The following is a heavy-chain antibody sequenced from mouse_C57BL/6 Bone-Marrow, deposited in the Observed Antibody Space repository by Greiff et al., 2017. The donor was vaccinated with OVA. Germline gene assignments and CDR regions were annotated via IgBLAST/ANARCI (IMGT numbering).Heavy chain of an antibody. V-gene: IGHV5-12*01. Sequence: EVQLVESGGGLVQPGGSLKLSCAASGFTFSDYYMYWVRQTPEKRLEWVAYISNGGGSTYYPDTVKGRFTISRDTAKNTLYLQMSRLKSEDTAMYYCARGLLGFDYWGQGTTLTVSS. CDR1: GFTFSDYY. CDR3: ARGLLGFDY. J-gene: IGHJ2*01. CDR2: ISNGGGST. D-gene: IGHD1-1*01.